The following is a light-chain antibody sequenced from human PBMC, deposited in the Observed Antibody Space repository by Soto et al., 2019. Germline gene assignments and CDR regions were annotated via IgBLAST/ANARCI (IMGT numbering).Light chain of an antibody. J-gene: IGLJ1*01. Sequence: QSVLTQPASVSGSPGQSITISCTGTSSDVGSYNLVSWYQQHPGKAPKLMIYEGSKWPSGVSNRFSGSKSGNTASLTISGLQAEDEADYYCCSYAGSSTNYVFGTGTKLTVL. CDR2: EGS. CDR3: CSYAGSSTNYV. CDR1: SSDVGSYNL. V-gene: IGLV2-23*01.